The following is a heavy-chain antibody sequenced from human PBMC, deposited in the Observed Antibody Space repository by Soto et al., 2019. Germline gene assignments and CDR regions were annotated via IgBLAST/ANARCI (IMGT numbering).Heavy chain of an antibody. V-gene: IGHV1-18*01. CDR3: ARDRPFQIVVVPAAISLDF. Sequence: ASVKVSCKASGYTFTSYGISWVRQAPGQGLEWMGWISAYNGNTNYAQKLQGRVTMTTDTSTSTAYMELRSLRSDDTAVYYCARDRPFQIVVVPAAISLDFWGQGTLVTVSS. J-gene: IGHJ4*02. CDR1: GYTFTSYG. D-gene: IGHD2-2*01. CDR2: ISAYNGNT.